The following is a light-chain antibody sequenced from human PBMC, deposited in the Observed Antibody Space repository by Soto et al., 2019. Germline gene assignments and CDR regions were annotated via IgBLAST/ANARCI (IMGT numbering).Light chain of an antibody. CDR1: QAISNY. Sequence: DIQMTQSPSSLSASIGDRVTITCRASQAISNYLAWYQQRPGRVPKLLIYGASTLHSGVPSRFSGSGSGTDFTLNINSLQPEDVATYYCQNYNSAPPTFGQGTKVEIK. J-gene: IGKJ1*01. CDR3: QNYNSAPPT. CDR2: GAS. V-gene: IGKV1-27*01.